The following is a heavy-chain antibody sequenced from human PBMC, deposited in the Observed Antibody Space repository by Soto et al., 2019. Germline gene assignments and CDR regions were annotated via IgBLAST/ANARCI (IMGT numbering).Heavy chain of an antibody. CDR2: ISSVRSTI. D-gene: IGHD3-16*01. CDR1: GFTFSSYS. V-gene: IGHV3-48*01. Sequence: EVQLVESGGALVRPGGSLRLSCAASGFTFSSYSMNWVRQAPGKGLEWISYISSVRSTIYYADSVRGRFTISRDNAQNSLYLQMNYLRVEDTAVYYCARAPGRGSHPDYWGQGTLVTVSS. J-gene: IGHJ4*02. CDR3: ARAPGRGSHPDY.